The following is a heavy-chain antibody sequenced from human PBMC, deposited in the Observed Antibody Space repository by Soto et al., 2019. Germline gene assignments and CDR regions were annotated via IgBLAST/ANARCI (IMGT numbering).Heavy chain of an antibody. D-gene: IGHD6-13*01. V-gene: IGHV3-30*18. CDR2: ISYDGSNK. J-gene: IGHJ3*02. CDR3: AKGVAAAGVNDAFDI. Sequence: GGSLRLSCAASGFTFSSYGMHWVRQAPGKGLEWVAVISYDGSNKYYADSVKGRFTISRDNSKNTLYLQMNSLRAEDTAVYYCAKGVAAAGVNDAFDIWGQGTMVTVSS. CDR1: GFTFSSYG.